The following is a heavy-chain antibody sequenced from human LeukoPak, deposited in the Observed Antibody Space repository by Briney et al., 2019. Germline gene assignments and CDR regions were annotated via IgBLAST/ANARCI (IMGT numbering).Heavy chain of an antibody. V-gene: IGHV3-23*01. CDR1: GFTFNSYA. D-gene: IGHD3-22*01. Sequence: GGSLRLSCEVSGFTFNSYAMSWVRQAPGRGLEWISIISSGSDTTYYADSVKGRFTISRDNSKNTLYLQMHGLRVEDTAVFYCAKGSPPDYYDSGVYYPWRYYSMDVWGQGTTVTVSS. CDR2: ISSGSDTT. CDR3: AKGSPPDYYDSGVYYPWRYYSMDV. J-gene: IGHJ6*02.